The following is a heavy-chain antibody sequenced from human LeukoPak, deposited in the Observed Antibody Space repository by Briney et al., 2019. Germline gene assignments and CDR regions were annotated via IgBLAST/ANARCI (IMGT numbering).Heavy chain of an antibody. V-gene: IGHV4-59*08. Sequence: SETLSLTCTVSGGSISSYYWSWIRQPPGKGLEWIGYIHYSGSTNYNPSLKSRVTISVDTSKNQFSLKLSSVTAADTAVYYCARLAGFGVSKPNWYFDLWGRGTLVTVSS. J-gene: IGHJ2*01. D-gene: IGHD3-3*01. CDR2: IHYSGST. CDR1: GGSISSYY. CDR3: ARLAGFGVSKPNWYFDL.